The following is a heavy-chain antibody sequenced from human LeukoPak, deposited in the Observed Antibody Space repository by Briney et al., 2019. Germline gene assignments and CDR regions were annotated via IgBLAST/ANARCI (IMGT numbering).Heavy chain of an antibody. CDR3: ARQPGIAVPFDY. Sequence: GGSLRLSCAAAGFTFSSYAMHWVRQAPGKGLEWVAVISYDGSNKYYADSVKGRFTISRENSKNTLYLQMNSLRAEDTAVYYCARQPGIAVPFDYWGQGTLVTVSS. J-gene: IGHJ4*02. V-gene: IGHV3-30*04. D-gene: IGHD6-19*01. CDR2: ISYDGSNK. CDR1: GFTFSSYA.